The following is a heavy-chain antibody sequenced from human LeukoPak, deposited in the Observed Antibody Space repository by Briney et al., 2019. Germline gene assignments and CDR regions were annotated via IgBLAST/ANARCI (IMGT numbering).Heavy chain of an antibody. J-gene: IGHJ3*02. CDR2: INSYGTST. CDR1: GFTFSSYW. CDR3: AREGARFDDAFDI. Sequence: GGSLRLSCAASGFTFSSYWMHWVRQAQGKGLVWVSRINSYGTSTSYADSVKGRFTISRDNAKNTLYLQMNSLRAEDTAVYYCAREGARFDDAFDIWGQGTMVTVSS. D-gene: IGHD3-10*01. V-gene: IGHV3-74*01.